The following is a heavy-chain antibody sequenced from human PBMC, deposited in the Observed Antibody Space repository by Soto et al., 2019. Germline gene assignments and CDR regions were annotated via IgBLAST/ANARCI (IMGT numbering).Heavy chain of an antibody. D-gene: IGHD3-22*01. CDR3: ASVGSDYDNSGYYLP. Sequence: KTSETLSLTCIVSGGSVSSSNCWSWVRQPPGKGLEWIGEIYHSVSTTYNPSLKSRATISVDKSENQFSLRLKSVTAADTAVYYCASVGSDYDNSGYYLPWGPGTLVTVSS. CDR2: IYHSVST. V-gene: IGHV4-4*02. J-gene: IGHJ5*02. CDR1: GGSVSSSNC.